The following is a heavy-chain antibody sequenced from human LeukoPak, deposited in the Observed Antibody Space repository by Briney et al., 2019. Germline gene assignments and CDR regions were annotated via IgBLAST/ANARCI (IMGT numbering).Heavy chain of an antibody. Sequence: GGSLRLSGATSGFTFSSYAMSWVRQAPGKGLEWVSAISGSGGSTYYADSVKGRFTISRDNSKNTLYLQMNSLRAEDTAVYYCAKDPGNDDSSAYWGQGTLVTVSS. V-gene: IGHV3-23*01. CDR2: ISGSGGST. D-gene: IGHD3-22*01. CDR1: GFTFSSYA. J-gene: IGHJ4*02. CDR3: AKDPGNDDSSAY.